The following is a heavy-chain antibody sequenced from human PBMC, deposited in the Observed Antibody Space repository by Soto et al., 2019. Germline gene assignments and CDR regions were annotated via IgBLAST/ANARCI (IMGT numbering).Heavy chain of an antibody. J-gene: IGHJ5*02. CDR2: ISHSGGT. D-gene: IGHD3-16*01. Sequence: SETLSLTCAVYGGSFSGYYWSWIRQPPGKGLEWIGEISHSGGTNYNPSLKSRVTISVDTSKNQFSLKLSSVTAADTAVYYCARGLGLRPNWFDPWGQGTLVTVAS. V-gene: IGHV4-34*01. CDR3: ARGLGLRPNWFDP. CDR1: GGSFSGYY.